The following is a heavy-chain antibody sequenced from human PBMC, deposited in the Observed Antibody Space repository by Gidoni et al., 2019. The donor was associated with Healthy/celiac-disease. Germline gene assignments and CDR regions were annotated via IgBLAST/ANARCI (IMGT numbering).Heavy chain of an antibody. D-gene: IGHD2-15*01. CDR3: ARQGYCSGGSCYSGDY. V-gene: IGHV5-51*01. CDR1: GYSFTRYW. J-gene: IGHJ4*02. Sequence: EVQLVQSGAEVKKPGESLKISCKVSGYSFTRYWIGWVRQMPGKGLEWMGIIYPGDSETRYSPSFQGQVTISADKSISTAYLQWSSLKASDTAMYYCARQGYCSGGSCYSGDYWGQGTLVTVSS. CDR2: IYPGDSET.